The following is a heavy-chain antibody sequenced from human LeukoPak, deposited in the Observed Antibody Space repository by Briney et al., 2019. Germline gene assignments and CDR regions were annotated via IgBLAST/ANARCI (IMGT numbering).Heavy chain of an antibody. CDR1: GGSFSGYY. D-gene: IGHD3-22*01. Sequence: PSETLSLTCAVYGGSFSGYYWSWIRQLPGKGLEWIGEINHSGSTNYNPSLKSRVTISVDTSKNQFSLKLSSVTAADTAVYYCARAASYFSYYYDSSGYYGYWGQGTLVTVSS. CDR2: INHSGST. CDR3: ARAASYFSYYYDSSGYYGY. V-gene: IGHV4-34*01. J-gene: IGHJ4*02.